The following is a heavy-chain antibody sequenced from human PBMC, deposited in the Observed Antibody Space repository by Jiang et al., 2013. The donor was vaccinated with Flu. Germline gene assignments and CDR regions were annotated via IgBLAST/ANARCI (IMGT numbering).Heavy chain of an antibody. CDR1: GFTFSSYG. D-gene: IGHD3-22*01. V-gene: IGHV3-33*01. J-gene: IGHJ4*02. CDR2: IWYDGSNK. Sequence: VQLVESGGGVVQPGRSLRLSCAASGFTFSSYGMHWVRQAPGKGLEWVAVIWYDGSNKYYADSVKGRFTISRDNSKNTLYLQMNSLRAEDTAVYYCARSLNYYDSSGYPGYWGQGTLVTVSS. CDR3: ARSLNYYDSSGYPGY.